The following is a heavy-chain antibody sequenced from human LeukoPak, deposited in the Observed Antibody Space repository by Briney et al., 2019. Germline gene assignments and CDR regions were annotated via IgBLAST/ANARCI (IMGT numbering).Heavy chain of an antibody. CDR1: GYTFTSYY. CDR2: LNPSGGSR. V-gene: IGHV1-46*01. J-gene: IGHJ6*02. D-gene: IGHD2-21*02. Sequence: ASVKVSCKASGYTFTSYYMHWVRQAPGQGLEWMGILNPSGGSRTYAEQFQGRVTMTRDTSTSTGYMELSSLRSEDTAVYYCARGSVMTSDYYYDMVVWGQGTTVTVSS. CDR3: ARGSVMTSDYYYDMVV.